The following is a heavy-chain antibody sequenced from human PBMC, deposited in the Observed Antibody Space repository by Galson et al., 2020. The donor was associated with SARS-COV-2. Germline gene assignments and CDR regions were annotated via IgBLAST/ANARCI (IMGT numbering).Heavy chain of an antibody. CDR2: IIPIFGTA. CDR1: GGTFSSYA. D-gene: IGHD3-10*01. Sequence: SVKVSCKASGGTFSSYALSWVRPAPGQGLEWMGGIIPIFGTANYAQKFQGRVTINADESTSTAYMELSRLRSEDTAVYYCAGDGSGSPGTYYFDYWGQGTLVTVSS. J-gene: IGHJ4*02. CDR3: AGDGSGSPGTYYFDY. V-gene: IGHV1-69*13.